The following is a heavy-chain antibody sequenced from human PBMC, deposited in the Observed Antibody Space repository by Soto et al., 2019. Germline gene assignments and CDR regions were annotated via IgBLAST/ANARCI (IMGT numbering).Heavy chain of an antibody. CDR1: GFTFSSYA. CDR2: ISYDGSNK. J-gene: IGHJ4*02. CDR3: ARDNLRTIYGDYGAY. D-gene: IGHD4-17*01. Sequence: QVQLVESGGGVVQPGRSLRLSCAASGFTFSSYAMHWVRQAPGKGLEWVAVISYDGSNKYYADSVKGRFTISRDNSKNTLYLQMNSLRAEATAVYYCARDNLRTIYGDYGAYWGQGTLVTVSS. V-gene: IGHV3-30-3*01.